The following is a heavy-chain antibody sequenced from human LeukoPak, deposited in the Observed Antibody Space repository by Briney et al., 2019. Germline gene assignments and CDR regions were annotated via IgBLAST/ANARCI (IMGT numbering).Heavy chain of an antibody. CDR3: AKGVGTSYHYHMDV. J-gene: IGHJ6*03. CDR2: ISWNSYDI. D-gene: IGHD1-26*01. V-gene: IGHV3-9*03. CDR1: GFTFDEYA. Sequence: GRSLRLSCAASGFTFDEYAMHWVRQPPGKGLEWVSGISWNSYDIGYADSVKGRFTISRDNAKNSLYLQMNSLRAEDMALYYCAKGVGTSYHYHMDVLGKGTTVIVSS.